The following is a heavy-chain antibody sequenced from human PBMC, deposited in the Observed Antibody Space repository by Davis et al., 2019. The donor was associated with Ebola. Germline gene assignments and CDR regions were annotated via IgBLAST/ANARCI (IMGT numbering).Heavy chain of an antibody. CDR2: INHSGST. D-gene: IGHD3-3*01. CDR3: ARERCFGVVKVLHYGMDV. Sequence: SETLSLTCAVSGGSISSSNWWSWVRQPPGKGLEWIGEINHSGSTNYNPSLKSRVTISVDTSKNQFSMTLSSCTAADTAVYDCARERCFGVVKVLHYGMDVWGQGTTVTVSS. V-gene: IGHV4-4*02. J-gene: IGHJ6*02. CDR1: GGSISSSNW.